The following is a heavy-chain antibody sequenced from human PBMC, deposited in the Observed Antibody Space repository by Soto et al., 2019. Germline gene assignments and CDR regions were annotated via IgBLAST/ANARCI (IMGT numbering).Heavy chain of an antibody. Sequence: LRLSCAASGFTFGSYAMSWVRQAPGKGLEWVSIISGSGRSTNYADSVKGRFTISRDNSKGTLYVQMNSLRAEDTAVYYCAKDYSPFGYDDGDAFDVWGQGKMVNVSS. CDR3: AKDYSPFGYDDGDAFDV. J-gene: IGHJ3*01. CDR2: ISGSGRST. D-gene: IGHD5-12*01. V-gene: IGHV3-23*01. CDR1: GFTFGSYA.